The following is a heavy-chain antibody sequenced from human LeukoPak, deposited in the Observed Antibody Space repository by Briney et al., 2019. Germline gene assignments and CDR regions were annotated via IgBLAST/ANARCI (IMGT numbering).Heavy chain of an antibody. CDR1: GGSISIYY. CDR2: VYNSGST. CDR3: VRDRELFY. D-gene: IGHD1-7*01. V-gene: IGHV4-59*01. Sequence: SETLSLTCTVSGGSISIYYWSWIRQPPGKGLEWLGYVYNSGSTDFNPSLKSRVTISADTSKNQFSLKLSSVTAADTAIYYCVRDRELFYWGQGTLVTVSS. J-gene: IGHJ4*02.